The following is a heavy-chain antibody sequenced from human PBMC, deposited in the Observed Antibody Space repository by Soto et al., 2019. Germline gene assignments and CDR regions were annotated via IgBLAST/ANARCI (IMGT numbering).Heavy chain of an antibody. D-gene: IGHD3-22*01. V-gene: IGHV2-70*04. CDR2: IDWDDDK. Sequence: SGPTLVNPTQTLTLTCTFSGFSLSTSGMRVSWIRQPPGKALEWLARIDWDDDKFYSTSLKTRLTISKDTSKNQVVLTMTNMDPVDTATYYCARTTNYYDSSGYYYNWFDPWGQGTLVTVSS. CDR1: GFSLSTSGMR. CDR3: ARTTNYYDSSGYYYNWFDP. J-gene: IGHJ5*02.